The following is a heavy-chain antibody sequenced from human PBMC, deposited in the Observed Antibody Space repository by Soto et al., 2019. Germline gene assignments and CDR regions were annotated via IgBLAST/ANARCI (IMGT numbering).Heavy chain of an antibody. CDR2: IFYTGST. CDR1: DGSINSDY. CDR3: ARGYYYYYIDV. V-gene: IGHV4-59*01. J-gene: IGHJ6*03. Sequence: QVRLQESGPGLVKPSETLSLTCTVSDGSINSDYWSWIRQPPGKGLEWIGYIFYTGSTNYNPSLKCRVTISLDKSKNHFSLKLTSVTAADTAVYYCARGYYYYYIDVWGRGTTVTVSS.